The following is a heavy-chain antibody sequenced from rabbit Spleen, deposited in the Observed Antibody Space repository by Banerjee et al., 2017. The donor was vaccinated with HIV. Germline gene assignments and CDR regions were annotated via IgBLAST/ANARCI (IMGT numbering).Heavy chain of an antibody. D-gene: IGHD6-1*01. J-gene: IGHJ4*01. CDR1: GFSFSDRDV. V-gene: IGHV1S40*01. Sequence: QSLEESGGGLVKPEGSLTLTCKASGFSFSDRDVMCWVRQAPGKGLEWIACIEGGSSAFSYFTNWAKGRFTISKTSSTTVTLQMTSLTAADTATYFCVREAGYGGYGDANLWGPGTLVTVS. CDR2: IEGGSSAFS. CDR3: VREAGYGGYGDANL.